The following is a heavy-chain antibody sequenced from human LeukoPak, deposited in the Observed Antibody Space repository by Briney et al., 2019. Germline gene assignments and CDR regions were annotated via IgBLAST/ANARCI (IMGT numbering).Heavy chain of an antibody. CDR3: ARKRPNYFDY. CDR1: GLTFSSYG. CDR2: INLDGSQK. V-gene: IGHV3-7*01. J-gene: IGHJ4*02. Sequence: GGSLRLSCAASGLTFSSYGMHWVRQAPGKGPEWVANINLDGSQKYYVDSVKGRFTISRDNAENSLYLQMNSLRAEDTALYYCARKRPNYFDYWGQGTLVTVSS.